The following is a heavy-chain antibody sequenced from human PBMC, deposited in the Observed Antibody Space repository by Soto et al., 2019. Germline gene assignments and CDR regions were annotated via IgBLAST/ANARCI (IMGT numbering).Heavy chain of an antibody. CDR2: VSLGGGA. V-gene: IGHV4-4*02. CDR1: GVSITSTDW. D-gene: IGHD4-4*01. CDR3: AGSTADTTLKASSF. Sequence: QVQLQESGPGLVKPSETLSLSCAVSGVSITSTDWWRWVRQPPGKGLKWIGEVSLGGGANYNPSLKRRVTISVDNSKNHFSLTLISVTAADTAVYFCAGSTADTTLKASSFWGQGTLVTVSS. J-gene: IGHJ4*02.